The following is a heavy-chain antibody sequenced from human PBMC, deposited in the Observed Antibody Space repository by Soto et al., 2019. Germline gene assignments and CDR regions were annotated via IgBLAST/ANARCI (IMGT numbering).Heavy chain of an antibody. CDR1: GGTFSSYA. J-gene: IGHJ3*02. V-gene: IGHV1-69*13. CDR2: IIPIFGTA. CDR3: ARVGDSSSWTDAFDI. D-gene: IGHD6-13*01. Sequence: KGRGASVKVSCKASGGTFSSYAISWVRQAPGQGLEWMGGIIPIFGTANYAQKFQGRVTITADESTSTAYMELSSLRSEDTAVYYCARVGDSSSWTDAFDIWGQGTMVTVSS.